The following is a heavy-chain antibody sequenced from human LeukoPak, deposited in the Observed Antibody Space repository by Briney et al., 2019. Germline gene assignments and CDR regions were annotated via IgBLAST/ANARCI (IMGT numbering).Heavy chain of an antibody. CDR1: GGSIISYY. Sequence: LETLSLTCTVSGGSIISYYWSWIRQPPGKGLEWIGYIYYSGITNYNPSLKSRVTISVDTSKNQFSLKLSSVTAADTAVYYCATYSSGSYYWSFDLWGRGTLVTVSS. J-gene: IGHJ2*01. V-gene: IGHV4-59*01. CDR2: IYYSGIT. CDR3: ATYSSGSYYWSFDL. D-gene: IGHD3-22*01.